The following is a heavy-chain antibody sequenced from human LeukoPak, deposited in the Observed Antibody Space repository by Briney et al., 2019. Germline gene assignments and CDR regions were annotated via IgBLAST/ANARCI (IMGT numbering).Heavy chain of an antibody. CDR1: GYNFIYYY. D-gene: IGHD6-19*01. J-gene: IGHJ4*02. V-gene: IGHV1-46*01. CDR3: ARGPYSSGWYGLDY. Sequence: ASVNVSCKTPGYNFIYYYIHWVRQAPGQGLEWMALINPSGGSTSYAQKFQGRVTMTRDTSTSTVYMELRSLRSEDTAVYYCARGPYSSGWYGLDYWGQGTLVTVSS. CDR2: INPSGGST.